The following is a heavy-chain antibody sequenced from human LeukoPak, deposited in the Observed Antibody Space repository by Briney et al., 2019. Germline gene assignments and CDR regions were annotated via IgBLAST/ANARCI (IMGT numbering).Heavy chain of an antibody. CDR2: ISAYNGNT. J-gene: IGHJ4*02. CDR3: ARRTSGNYGKRYFDY. Sequence: ASVKVSCKASGYTFTSYGISWVRQAPGQGLEWTGWISAYNGNTNYAQKFQGRVTMTTDTSTSTAHMELRSLRSDDTAVYYCARRTSGNYGKRYFDYWGQGTLVTVSS. CDR1: GYTFTSYG. V-gene: IGHV1-18*01. D-gene: IGHD1-26*01.